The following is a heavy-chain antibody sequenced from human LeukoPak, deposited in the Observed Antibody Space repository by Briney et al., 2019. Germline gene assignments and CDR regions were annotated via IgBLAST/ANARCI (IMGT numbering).Heavy chain of an antibody. CDR2: IIPIFDTA. J-gene: IGHJ5*02. CDR3: AREGNWNYWFDP. D-gene: IGHD1-7*01. V-gene: IGHV1-69*13. Sequence: GASVKVSCKASGGTFSSYAISWVRQAPGQGLEWMGGIIPIFDTANYAQKFQGGVTITADESTSTAYMELSSLRSEDTAVYYCAREGNWNYWFDPWGQGTLVTVSS. CDR1: GGTFSSYA.